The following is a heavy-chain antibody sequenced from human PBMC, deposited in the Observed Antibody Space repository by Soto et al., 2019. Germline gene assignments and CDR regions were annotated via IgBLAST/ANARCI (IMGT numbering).Heavy chain of an antibody. CDR3: ARGKITMVRGSYYPNFDY. D-gene: IGHD3-10*01. J-gene: IGHJ4*02. V-gene: IGHV1-69*13. Sequence: SVKVSCKASGGTFSSYAISWVRQAPGQGLEWMGGIIPIFGTANYAQKFQGRVTITADESTSTAYMELSSLRSEDTAVYHCARGKITMVRGSYYPNFDYWGQGTLVTVSS. CDR2: IIPIFGTA. CDR1: GGTFSSYA.